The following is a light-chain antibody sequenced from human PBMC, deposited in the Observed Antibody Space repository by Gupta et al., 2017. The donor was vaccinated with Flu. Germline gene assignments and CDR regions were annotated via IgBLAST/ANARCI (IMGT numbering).Light chain of an antibody. Sequence: SYELTQSPPVSLSPGQTARITCSGDALPSKYSYWYQLKPGQAPILVIYKDNERPSGIPERFSGSRSGNTATLTISGVQAEDEADYYCHSKDRRGTEVFGRGTKLTVL. CDR3: HSKDRRGTEV. CDR1: ALPSKY. J-gene: IGLJ2*01. V-gene: IGLV3-25*02. CDR2: KDN.